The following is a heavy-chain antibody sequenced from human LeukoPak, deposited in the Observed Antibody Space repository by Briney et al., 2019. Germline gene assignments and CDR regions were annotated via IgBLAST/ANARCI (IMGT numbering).Heavy chain of an antibody. J-gene: IGHJ6*02. Sequence: PGGSLRLSCAASGFSVSSNYMSWVRQAPGKGLEWVSVIYGGGSIYYADSVKGRFTISRDNSMNTLYLQMNNLRAEDTAVYYCARVDTALVGYYYGMYVWGQGTAVTVSS. V-gene: IGHV3-66*01. CDR3: ARVDTALVGYYYGMYV. D-gene: IGHD5-18*01. CDR1: GFSVSSNY. CDR2: IYGGGSI.